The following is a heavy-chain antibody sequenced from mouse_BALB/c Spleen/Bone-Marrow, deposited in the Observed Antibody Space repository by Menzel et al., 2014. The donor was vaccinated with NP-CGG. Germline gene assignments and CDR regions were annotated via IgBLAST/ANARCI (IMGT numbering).Heavy chain of an antibody. CDR2: IDPANGNT. D-gene: IGHD2-3*01. CDR3: AVYDGYAMDY. V-gene: IGHV14-3*02. CDR1: GFNIKDTY. J-gene: IGHJ4*01. Sequence: EVQLQQSGAELVKPGASVKLSCTASGFNIKDTYMYWVKQRPEQGLEWIGKIDPANGNTKYDPKFQGKATITADTSPNTAYLQLSSLTSEDTAVYYCAVYDGYAMDYWGQGTSVTVSS.